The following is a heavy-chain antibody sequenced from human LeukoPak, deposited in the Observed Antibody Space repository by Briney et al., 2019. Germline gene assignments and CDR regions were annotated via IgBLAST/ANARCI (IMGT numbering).Heavy chain of an antibody. CDR1: GFTFSSYG. CDR2: IRYDGSNK. Sequence: GGSLRLSCAASGFTFSSYGMHWVRQAPGKGLEWVTFIRYDGSNKYYADSVKGRFTIPRDNSKNTLYLQMNSLRAEDTAVYYCAKDALLVVGSSGYYYNNWGQGTLVTVSS. D-gene: IGHD3-22*01. J-gene: IGHJ4*02. V-gene: IGHV3-30*02. CDR3: AKDALLVVGSSGYYYNN.